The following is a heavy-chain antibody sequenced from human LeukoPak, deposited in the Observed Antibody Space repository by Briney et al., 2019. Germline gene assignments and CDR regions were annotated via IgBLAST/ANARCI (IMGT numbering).Heavy chain of an antibody. CDR1: GGSISSYY. Sequence: PSETLSLTCTVSGGSISSYYWSWIRQPPGKGLEWTGYIYYSGSTNYNPSLKSRVTISVDTSKNQLSLKLSSVTAADTAVYYCASHYGDYYYYGMDVWGQGTTVTVSS. D-gene: IGHD4-17*01. V-gene: IGHV4-59*01. CDR3: ASHYGDYYYYGMDV. J-gene: IGHJ6*02. CDR2: IYYSGST.